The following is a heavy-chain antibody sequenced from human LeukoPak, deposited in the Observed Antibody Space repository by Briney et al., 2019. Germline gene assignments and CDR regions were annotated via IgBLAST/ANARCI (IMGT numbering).Heavy chain of an antibody. Sequence: SQTLSLTCAVSGGSISSGGYSWSWIRQPPGKGLEWIGYIYHSGSTYYNPSLKSRVTISVDRSKNQFSLKLSSVTAADTAVYYCAKAGGDDFWSGYYGGYYYMDVWGKGTTVTVSS. CDR2: IYHSGST. CDR3: AKAGGDDFWSGYYGGYYYMDV. J-gene: IGHJ6*03. CDR1: GGSISSGGYS. V-gene: IGHV4-30-2*01. D-gene: IGHD3-3*01.